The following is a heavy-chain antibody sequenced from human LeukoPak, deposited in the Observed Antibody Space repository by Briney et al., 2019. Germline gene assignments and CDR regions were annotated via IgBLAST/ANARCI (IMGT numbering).Heavy chain of an antibody. V-gene: IGHV3-23*01. Sequence: GGSLRLSCAASGFTFSSYWMTWVRQAPGKGLEWVSAISGSGGSTNYADPVKGRFTISRDNSKNTLYLQMNSLRAEDSAEYYCAKSLLTTATGTGRAFDIWGQGTMVTVSA. CDR1: GFTFSSYW. J-gene: IGHJ3*02. D-gene: IGHD1-1*01. CDR2: ISGSGGST. CDR3: AKSLLTTATGTGRAFDI.